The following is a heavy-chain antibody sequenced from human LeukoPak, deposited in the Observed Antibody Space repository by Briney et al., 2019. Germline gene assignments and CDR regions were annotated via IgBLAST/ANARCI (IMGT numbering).Heavy chain of an antibody. CDR1: GFTFSGSA. CDR2: IRSKANSYAT. V-gene: IGHV3-73*01. D-gene: IGHD5-18*01. Sequence: PGGSLRLSCAASGFTFSGSAMHWVRQASGKGLEWVGRIRSKANSYATAYAASVKGRFTISRDDSKNTAYLQMNSLKTEDTAVYYCTRLEPDESRIQLWLVAWDDAFDIWGQGTMVTVSS. CDR3: TRLEPDESRIQLWLVAWDDAFDI. J-gene: IGHJ3*02.